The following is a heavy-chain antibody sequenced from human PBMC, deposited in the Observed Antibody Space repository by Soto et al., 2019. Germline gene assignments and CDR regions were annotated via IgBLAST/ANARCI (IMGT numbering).Heavy chain of an antibody. D-gene: IGHD3-10*01. CDR3: ARDLPPPYYYGSGSYYPHGMDV. Sequence: PGGSLRLSCAASGFTFNSYSMNWVRQAPGKGLEWVSSISSSSSYIYYADSVKGRFTISRDNAKNSLYLQMNGLRAEDTAVYYCARDLPPPYYYGSGSYYPHGMDVWGQGTTVTVSS. V-gene: IGHV3-21*01. J-gene: IGHJ6*02. CDR2: ISSSSSYI. CDR1: GFTFNSYS.